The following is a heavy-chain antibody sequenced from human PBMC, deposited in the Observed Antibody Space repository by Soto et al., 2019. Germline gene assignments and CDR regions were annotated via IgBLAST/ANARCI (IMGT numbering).Heavy chain of an antibody. V-gene: IGHV4-31*03. Sequence: QVQLQESGPGLVKPSQTLSLTCSVSGDSISSGGYYWNWIRQLPGKGLEWIGYTSYSGSTYYNPALNSRATISVDTSNNQFSLKLTSVTAADTAVYYCSRDEGAQFDWYFDLWGRGTLVTVSS. CDR3: SRDEGAQFDWYFDL. J-gene: IGHJ2*01. CDR2: TSYSGST. CDR1: GDSISSGGYY.